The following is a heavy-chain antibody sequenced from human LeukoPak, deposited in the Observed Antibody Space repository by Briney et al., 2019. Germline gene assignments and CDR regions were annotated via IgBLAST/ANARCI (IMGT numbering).Heavy chain of an antibody. Sequence: GASVKFSCKASGHPFPRYDILWVRQASGQGLVWMGRMNPNSCNKGYEQKFQGRVTMTRDTSISTAYVELSSLRSKVTAVYYCAIYEWAGVSSGWLLGYYDYGMDVWGQGTTVTVSS. D-gene: IGHD6-19*01. CDR2: MNPNSCNK. CDR1: GHPFPRYD. V-gene: IGHV1-8*01. CDR3: AIYEWAGVSSGWLLGYYDYGMDV. J-gene: IGHJ6*02.